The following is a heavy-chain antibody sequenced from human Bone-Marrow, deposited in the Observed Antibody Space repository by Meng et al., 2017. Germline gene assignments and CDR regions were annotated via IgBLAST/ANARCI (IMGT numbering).Heavy chain of an antibody. CDR1: GYTFTSYD. CDR3: ARYAATMASFDY. D-gene: IGHD5-12*01. V-gene: IGHV1-8*03. J-gene: IGHJ4*02. CDR2: MNPNSGNT. Sequence: ASVKVSCKASGYTFTSYDINWVRQATGQGLEWMGWMNPNSGNTGYAQKFQGRVTITRNTSISTAYMELSSLRSEDTAVYYCARYAATMASFDYWGQGTRVTGAS.